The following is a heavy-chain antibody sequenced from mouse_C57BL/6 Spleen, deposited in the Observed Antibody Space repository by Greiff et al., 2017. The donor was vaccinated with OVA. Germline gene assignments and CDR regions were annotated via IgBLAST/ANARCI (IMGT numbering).Heavy chain of an antibody. CDR1: GFTFSDYY. CDR2: ISNGGGST. V-gene: IGHV5-12*01. J-gene: IGHJ4*01. Sequence: EVKLMESGGGLVQPGGSLQLSCAASGFTFSDYYMYWVRQTPEKRLEWVAYISNGGGSTYYPDTVKGRFTISRDNAKNTLYLQMSRLKSEDTAMYYCARHPLYYGKGAMDYWGQGTSVTVSS. CDR3: ARHPLYYGKGAMDY. D-gene: IGHD2-1*01.